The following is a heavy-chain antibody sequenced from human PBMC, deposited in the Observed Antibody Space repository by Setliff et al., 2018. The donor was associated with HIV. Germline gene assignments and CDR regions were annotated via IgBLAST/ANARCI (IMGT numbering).Heavy chain of an antibody. CDR1: GGSFSGYY. V-gene: IGHV4-34*01. D-gene: IGHD2-15*01. J-gene: IGHJ4*02. CDR3: ARGGLGVVGAIDY. Sequence: SETLSLTCAVYGGSFSGYYWTWIRQPPGRGLEWIGEIIHSGGTNYNRSLKSRVTISVDTSKDQFSLNLSSVTAADTAVYYCARGGLGVVGAIDYWSQGTLVTV. CDR2: IIHSGGT.